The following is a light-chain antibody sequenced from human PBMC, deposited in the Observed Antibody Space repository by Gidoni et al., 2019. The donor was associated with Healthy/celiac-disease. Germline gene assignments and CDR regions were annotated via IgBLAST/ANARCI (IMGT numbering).Light chain of an antibody. J-gene: IGKJ5*01. V-gene: IGKV1-33*01. CDR3: QQYDNLPPPIT. CDR1: QDISNY. Sequence: DIQMTQSPSSLSASVGDRVTITCQESQDISNYLNWYQQKPGKAPTLLIYDASNLETGVPSRFSGSGSGTDFTFTISSLQPEDIATYYCQQYDNLPPPITFGQGTRLEIK. CDR2: DAS.